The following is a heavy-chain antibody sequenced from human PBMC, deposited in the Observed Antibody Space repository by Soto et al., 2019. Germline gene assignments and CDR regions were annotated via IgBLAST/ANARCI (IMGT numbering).Heavy chain of an antibody. CDR2: ISGSGGST. Sequence: GGSLRLSCAASGFTFSSYAMSWVRQAPGKGLEWVSAISGSGGSTYYADSVKGRFTISRDNSKNTRYRQMNSRRAEDTAVYYCAKDGNYYGSGSYFHSFDYWGQGTLVTVSS. CDR3: AKDGNYYGSGSYFHSFDY. D-gene: IGHD3-10*01. V-gene: IGHV3-23*01. J-gene: IGHJ4*02. CDR1: GFTFSSYA.